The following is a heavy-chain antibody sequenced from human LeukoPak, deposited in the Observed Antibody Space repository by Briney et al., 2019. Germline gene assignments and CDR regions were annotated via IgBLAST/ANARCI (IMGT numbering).Heavy chain of an antibody. Sequence: SETLSLTCTVSGGSISSSSYYWGWIRQPPGKGLEWIGSIYYSGSTYYYPSLKSRVTISVDTSKNQFSLKLSSVTAADAAVYYCARALGYDFWSGYPQGMDVWGQGTTVTVSS. V-gene: IGHV4-39*07. CDR1: GGSISSSSYY. J-gene: IGHJ6*02. CDR2: IYYSGST. D-gene: IGHD3-3*01. CDR3: ARALGYDFWSGYPQGMDV.